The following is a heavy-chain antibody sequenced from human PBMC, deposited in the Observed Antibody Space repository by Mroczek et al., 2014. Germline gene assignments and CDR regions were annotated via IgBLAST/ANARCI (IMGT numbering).Heavy chain of an antibody. Sequence: ESGGGLVQPGGSLRLSCAASGFTFSSYDMHWVRQATGKGLEWVSAIGTAGDTYYPGSVKGRFTISRENAKNSLYLQMNSLRAGDTAVYYCARRLPPAGCVASFDIVGPRDKSVTVSS. CDR1: GFTFSSYD. D-gene: IGHD5-18*01. CDR3: ARRLPPAGCVASFDI. CDR2: IGTAGDT. V-gene: IGHV3-13*01. J-gene: IGHJ3*02.